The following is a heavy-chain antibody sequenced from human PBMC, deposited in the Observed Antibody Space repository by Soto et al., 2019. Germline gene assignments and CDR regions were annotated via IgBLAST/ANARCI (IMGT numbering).Heavy chain of an antibody. V-gene: IGHV3-48*02. Sequence: GGSLRLSCAASRFAFGTYSMNWVRQAPGKGLEWVSYISGDRGTTHYADSVKGRFTISRDNAKNSLYLQMNSLRDEDTAVYYCARDTWSVDYYYYYYGMDVWGQGTTVTVS. J-gene: IGHJ6*02. D-gene: IGHD6-19*01. CDR2: ISGDRGTT. CDR1: RFAFGTYS. CDR3: ARDTWSVDYYYYYYGMDV.